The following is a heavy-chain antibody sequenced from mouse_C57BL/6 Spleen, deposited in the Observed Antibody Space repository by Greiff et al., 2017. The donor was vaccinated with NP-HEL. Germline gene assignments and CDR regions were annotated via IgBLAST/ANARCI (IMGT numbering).Heavy chain of an antibody. CDR2: ISYDGSN. Sequence: ESGPGLVKPSQSLSLTCSVTGYSITSGYYLNWIRQFPGNKLEWMGYISYDGSNNYNPSLKNRISITRDTSKNQFFLKLNSVTTEDTATYYCARGYYAMDYWGQGTSVTVSS. CDR3: ARGYYAMDY. J-gene: IGHJ4*01. V-gene: IGHV3-6*01. CDR1: GYSITSGYY.